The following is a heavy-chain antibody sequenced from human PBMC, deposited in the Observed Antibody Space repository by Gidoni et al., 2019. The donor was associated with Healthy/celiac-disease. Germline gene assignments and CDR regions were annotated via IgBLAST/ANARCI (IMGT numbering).Heavy chain of an antibody. V-gene: IGHV7-4-1*02. D-gene: IGHD7-27*01. Sequence: GLEWMGWINTNTGNPTYAQGFTGRFVFSLDTSVSTAYLQISSLKAEDTAVYYCARGRRTGAKYNWFDPWGQGTLVTVSS. CDR3: ARGRRTGAKYNWFDP. J-gene: IGHJ5*02. CDR2: INTNTGNP.